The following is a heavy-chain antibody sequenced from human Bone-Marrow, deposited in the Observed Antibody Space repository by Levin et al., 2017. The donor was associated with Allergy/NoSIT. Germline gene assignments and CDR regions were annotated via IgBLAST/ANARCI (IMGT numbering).Heavy chain of an antibody. CDR3: ATNAGSGWVGPRYFDY. V-gene: IGHV3-48*03. CDR2: ISGSGNTI. D-gene: IGHD6-19*01. CDR1: GFTLSDYE. J-gene: IGHJ4*02. Sequence: PGGSLRLSCAASGFTLSDYEMNWVRQAPGKGLEWVAYISGSGNTIYYADSVKGRFTVSRDNAKNSLDLQMNSLGAEDTAVYYCATNAGSGWVGPRYFDYWGQGTLVTVSS.